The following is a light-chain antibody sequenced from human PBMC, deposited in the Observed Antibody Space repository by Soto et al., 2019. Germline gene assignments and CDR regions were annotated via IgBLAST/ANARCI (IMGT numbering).Light chain of an antibody. Sequence: SALTQPTSVSGSPGQSITISCTGNHNDIGTYDYVSWYQQHPGRAPRLLIHGVTTRPSGISGRFSASKSGLTASLTISGLQPEDEADYYSSSFTSNRIYVFGPGTKVTAL. CDR3: SSFTSNRIYV. V-gene: IGLV2-14*03. CDR2: GVT. J-gene: IGLJ1*01. CDR1: HNDIGTYDY.